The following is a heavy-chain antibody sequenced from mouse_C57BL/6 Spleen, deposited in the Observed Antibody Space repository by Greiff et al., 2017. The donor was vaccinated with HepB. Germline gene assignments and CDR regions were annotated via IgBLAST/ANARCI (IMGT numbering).Heavy chain of an antibody. J-gene: IGHJ4*01. CDR2: IYPEDGET. Sequence: VQLQQSGAELVKPGASVKLSCTASGFNIKDYYMHWVKQRTEQGLEWIGRIYPEDGETKNAPKFQDKATMTADTSSNTTYLQPSSLTSEDTAVYYCAVGLRRDYYAMAYWGQGTPVTVSS. V-gene: IGHV14-2*01. CDR3: AVGLRRDYYAMAY. D-gene: IGHD2-2*01. CDR1: GFNIKDYY.